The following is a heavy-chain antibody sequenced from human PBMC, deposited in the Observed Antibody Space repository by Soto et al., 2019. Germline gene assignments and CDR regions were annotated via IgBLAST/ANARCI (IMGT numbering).Heavy chain of an antibody. CDR3: ARASGRAGYYYYYYYMDV. CDR2: IYYSGST. CDR1: GGSISSYY. D-gene: IGHD3-10*01. Sequence: SETLSLTCTVSGGSISSYYWSWIRQPPGKGLEWIGYIYYSGSTNYNPSLKSRVTISVDTSKNQFSLKLSSVTAADTAVYYCARASGRAGYYYYYYYMDVWDRGTAVTVSS. V-gene: IGHV4-59*01. J-gene: IGHJ6*03.